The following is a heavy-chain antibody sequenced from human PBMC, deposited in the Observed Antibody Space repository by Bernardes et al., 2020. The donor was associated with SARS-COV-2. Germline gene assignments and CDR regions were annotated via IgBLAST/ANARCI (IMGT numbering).Heavy chain of an antibody. D-gene: IGHD3-3*01. J-gene: IGHJ6*02. Sequence: SETLSLTCTVSGGSISSYYWSWIRQPPGKGLEWIGYIYYSGSTNYNPSLKSRVTISVDTSKNQFSLKLSSVTAADTAVYYCARANFQLRFLEWLFYGMDVWGQGTTVTVSS. CDR1: GGSISSYY. V-gene: IGHV4-59*01. CDR2: IYYSGST. CDR3: ARANFQLRFLEWLFYGMDV.